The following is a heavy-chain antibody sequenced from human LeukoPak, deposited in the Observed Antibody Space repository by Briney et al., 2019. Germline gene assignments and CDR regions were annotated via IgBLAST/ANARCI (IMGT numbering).Heavy chain of an antibody. J-gene: IGHJ4*02. Sequence: PGGSLRLSCAASGFTVSSNYMNWVRQAPGKGLEWVSYISSSGSTIYYADSVKGRFTISRDNAKNSLYLQMNSLRAEDTAVYYCARAGKSGWDSSSWYRGYYFDYWGQGTLVTVSS. V-gene: IGHV3-48*03. CDR3: ARAGKSGWDSSSWYRGYYFDY. D-gene: IGHD6-13*01. CDR2: ISSSGSTI. CDR1: GFTVSSNY.